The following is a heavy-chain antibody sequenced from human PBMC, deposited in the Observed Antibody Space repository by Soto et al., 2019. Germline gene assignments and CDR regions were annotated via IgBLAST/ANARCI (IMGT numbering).Heavy chain of an antibody. J-gene: IGHJ6*02. V-gene: IGHV4-59*01. CDR2: IYYSGST. D-gene: IGHD6-6*01. Sequence: PSETLSLTCTVSGGSISSYYWSWIRQPPGKGLEWIGYIYYSGSTNYNPSLKSRVTISVDTSKNQFSLKLSSVTAADTAVYYCARVKYSSYPAYYHYGMDVWGQGTTVTVSS. CDR1: GGSISSYY. CDR3: ARVKYSSYPAYYHYGMDV.